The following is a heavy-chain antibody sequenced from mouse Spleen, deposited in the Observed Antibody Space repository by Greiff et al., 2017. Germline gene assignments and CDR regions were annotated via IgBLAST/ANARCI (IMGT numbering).Heavy chain of an antibody. CDR1: GFTFSSYA. J-gene: IGHJ4*01. V-gene: IGHV5-4*03. CDR2: ISDGGSYT. Sequence: DVKLVESGGGLVKPGGSLKLSCAASGFTFSSYAMSWVRQTPEKRLEWVATISDGGSYTYYPDNVKGRFTISRDNAKNNLYLQMSHLKSEDTAMYYCARSLGSSPYYYAMDYWGQGTSVTVSS. D-gene: IGHD1-1*01. CDR3: ARSLGSSPYYYAMDY.